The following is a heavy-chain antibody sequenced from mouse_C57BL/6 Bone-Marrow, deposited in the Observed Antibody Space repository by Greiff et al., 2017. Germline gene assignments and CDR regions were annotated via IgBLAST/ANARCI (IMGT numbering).Heavy chain of an antibody. CDR2: IYPRSGNT. D-gene: IGHD2-5*01. V-gene: IGHV1-81*01. CDR3: AIGYYSNYDGYFDV. Sequence: VQLQQSGAELARPGASVKLSCKASGYTFTSYGISWVKQRTGQGLEWIGEIYPRSGNTYYNEKFKGKATLTADKSSSTAYMELRSLTSEDSAVYFCAIGYYSNYDGYFDVWGTGTTVTVSS. J-gene: IGHJ1*03. CDR1: GYTFTSYG.